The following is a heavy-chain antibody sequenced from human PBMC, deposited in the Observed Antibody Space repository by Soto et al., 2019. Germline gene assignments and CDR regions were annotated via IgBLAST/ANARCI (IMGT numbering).Heavy chain of an antibody. V-gene: IGHV3-74*01. D-gene: IGHD1-26*01. Sequence: WRSLRLSCTASGFTFNTHWMHWVRQAPGKGLVWVSRIYFDFITTNYADSVKGRLTVSRDNAKNTVYLHVNTLRDEDTAVYYCARGGAMGVDYWGQGTLVTV. CDR3: ARGGAMGVDY. J-gene: IGHJ4*02. CDR2: IYFDFITT. CDR1: GFTFNTHW.